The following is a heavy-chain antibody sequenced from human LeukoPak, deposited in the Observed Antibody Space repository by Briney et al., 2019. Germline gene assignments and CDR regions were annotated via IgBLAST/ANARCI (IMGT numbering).Heavy chain of an antibody. V-gene: IGHV1-46*01. D-gene: IGHD4-17*01. J-gene: IGHJ4*02. CDR3: ARDLANGAVDY. Sequence: GASVKVSCKASGYTFTSYYMHWVRQAPGQGLEWMGIINPSGGSTSYAQKFQGRVTITRDTSASTAYMELSSLRSEDTAVYYCARDLANGAVDYWGQGTLVTVSS. CDR2: INPSGGST. CDR1: GYTFTSYY.